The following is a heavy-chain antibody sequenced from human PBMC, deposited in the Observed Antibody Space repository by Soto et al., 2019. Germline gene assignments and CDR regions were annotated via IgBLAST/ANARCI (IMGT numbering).Heavy chain of an antibody. CDR3: ARGDSGYDYYYYYMDV. J-gene: IGHJ6*03. CDR2: IYSGGST. V-gene: IGHV3-66*01. Sequence: GGSLRLSCAASGFTVSSNYMSWVRQAPGKGLEWVSVIYSGGSTYYADSVKGRFTISRDNSKNTLYLQMNSLRAEDTAVYYCARGDSGYDYYYYYMDVWGKGTTVTVSS. D-gene: IGHD5-12*01. CDR1: GFTVSSNY.